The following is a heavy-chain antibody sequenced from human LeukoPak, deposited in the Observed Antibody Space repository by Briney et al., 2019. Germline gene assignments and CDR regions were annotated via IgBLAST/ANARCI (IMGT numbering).Heavy chain of an antibody. CDR1: GGSISSSSYY. CDR2: IYYTGST. CDR3: AREPMIVVVPSGWYFDL. D-gene: IGHD3-22*01. J-gene: IGHJ2*01. Sequence: SETLSLTCTVSGGSISSSSYYWGWLRQPPGKGLEWIGSIYYTGSTYYNPSLKSRVTMSVDTSKNQFSLKLSSVTAADTAVYYCAREPMIVVVPSGWYFDLWGRGTLVTVSS. V-gene: IGHV4-39*07.